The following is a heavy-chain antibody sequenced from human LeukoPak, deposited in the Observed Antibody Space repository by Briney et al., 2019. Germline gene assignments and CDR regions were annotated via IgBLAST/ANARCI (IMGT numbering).Heavy chain of an antibody. CDR3: ARSNYYDSSGYHDAFDI. Sequence: GGSLRLSCAASGFTVSSNYMSWVRQAPGKGREWVSVIYSGGSTYYADSVKGRFTISRHNSKNTLYLQMNSLRAEDTAVYYCARSNYYDSSGYHDAFDIWGQGTMVTVSS. V-gene: IGHV3-53*04. CDR2: IYSGGST. J-gene: IGHJ3*02. CDR1: GFTVSSNY. D-gene: IGHD3-22*01.